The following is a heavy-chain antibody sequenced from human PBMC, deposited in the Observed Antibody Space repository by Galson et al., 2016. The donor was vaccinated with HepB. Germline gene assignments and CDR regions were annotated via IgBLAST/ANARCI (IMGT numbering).Heavy chain of an antibody. Sequence: SLRLSCAASGFTFSSHDIHWVRQATGKGLEWVSAIGVSGDTHYSDSVKGRFTISRQNAKSSLFLQMNNLRAEDTAVYYCARGGPHLDKWGQGTLVTVSS. CDR1: GFTFSSHD. D-gene: IGHD3-10*01. CDR2: IGVSGDT. V-gene: IGHV3-13*01. CDR3: ARGGPHLDK. J-gene: IGHJ4*02.